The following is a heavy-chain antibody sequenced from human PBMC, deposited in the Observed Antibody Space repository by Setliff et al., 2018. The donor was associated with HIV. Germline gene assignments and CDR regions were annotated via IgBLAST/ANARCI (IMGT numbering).Heavy chain of an antibody. CDR2: IYYSGRT. V-gene: IGHV4-39*01. D-gene: IGHD6-13*01. CDR3: ATYSSSWPDY. CDR1: GGSISSSSYY. Sequence: SETLSLTCTVSGGSISSSSYYWGWIRQPPGKGLACIGSIYYSGRTYYNPSLKSRVSISVDTSKNQFSLKLSSVTAADTAVYYCATYSSSWPDYWGQGTLVTVSS. J-gene: IGHJ4*02.